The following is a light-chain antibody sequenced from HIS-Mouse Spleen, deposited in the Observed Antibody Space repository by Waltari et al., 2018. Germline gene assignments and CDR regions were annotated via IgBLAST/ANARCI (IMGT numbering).Light chain of an antibody. CDR2: RSS. CDR3: QAWDSSTYV. CDR1: KLGDKY. J-gene: IGLJ1*01. V-gene: IGLV3-1*01. Sequence: SYELTQPPSVSVSPGQTASITCSGDKLGDKYACWYQQKPGQSPVLVIYRSSKRPSGIPERFSGSNSWNTATLTISGTQAMDEADYYCQAWDSSTYVFGTGTKVTVL.